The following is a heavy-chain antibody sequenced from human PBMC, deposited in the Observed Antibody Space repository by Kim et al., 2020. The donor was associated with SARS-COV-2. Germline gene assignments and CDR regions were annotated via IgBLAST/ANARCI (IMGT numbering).Heavy chain of an antibody. CDR3: ASLKPRGVRGGMDV. CDR1: GGSFSGYY. V-gene: IGHV4-34*01. D-gene: IGHD3-10*01. CDR2: INHSGST. Sequence: SETLSLTCAVYGGSFSGYYWSWIRQPPGKGLEWIGEINHSGSTNYNPSLKSRVTISVDTSKNQFSLKLSSVTAADTAVYYCASLKPRGVRGGMDVWGQGTTVTVSS. J-gene: IGHJ6*02.